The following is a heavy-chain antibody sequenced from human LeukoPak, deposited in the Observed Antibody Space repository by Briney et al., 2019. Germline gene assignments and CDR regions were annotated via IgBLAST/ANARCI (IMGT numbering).Heavy chain of an antibody. V-gene: IGHV3-33*01. J-gene: IGHJ2*01. CDR2: IWYDGSNE. CDR3: ARGPTVTTFDWYFDL. CDR1: GFTFSSYG. D-gene: IGHD4-17*01. Sequence: GGSLRLSCAASGFTFSSYGMHWVRQAPGKGLEWVAVIWYDGSNEYYGDSVKGRFTISRDNSKNTLYLQMNSLRAEDTAVYYCARGPTVTTFDWYFDLWGRGTLVTVSS.